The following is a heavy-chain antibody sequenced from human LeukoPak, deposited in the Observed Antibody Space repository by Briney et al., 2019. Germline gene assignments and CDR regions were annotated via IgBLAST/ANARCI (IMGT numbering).Heavy chain of an antibody. V-gene: IGHV4-4*07. CDR3: ARDREHSSSWYYFDY. CDR2: VYTSGST. CDR1: GRSISSYY. Sequence: SETLSLTCTVSGRSISSYYWSWIRQPAGKGLEWIGRVYTSGSTNYDPSPKSRVTMSVDTSKNQFSLKLSSVTAADTAVYYCARDREHSSSWYYFDYWGQGTLVTVSS. D-gene: IGHD6-13*01. J-gene: IGHJ4*02.